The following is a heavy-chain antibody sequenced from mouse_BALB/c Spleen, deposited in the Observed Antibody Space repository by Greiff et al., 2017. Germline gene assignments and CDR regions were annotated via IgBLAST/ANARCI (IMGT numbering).Heavy chain of an antibody. Sequence: VQLQQSGAELVRPGALVKLSCKASGFNIKDYYLHWVKRRPEQGLEWIGWIDPENGNTIYDPKFQGKASITADTSSNTAYLQLSSLTSEDTAVYYCARSYGYDYYAMDYWGQGTSVTVSS. D-gene: IGHD1-2*01. V-gene: IGHV14-1*02. CDR1: GFNIKDYY. CDR2: IDPENGNT. CDR3: ARSYGYDYYAMDY. J-gene: IGHJ4*01.